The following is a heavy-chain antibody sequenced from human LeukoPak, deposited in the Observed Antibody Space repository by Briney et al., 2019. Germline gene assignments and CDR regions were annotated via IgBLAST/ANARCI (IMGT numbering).Heavy chain of an antibody. CDR1: GGSFSGYY. Sequence: SETLSLTCAVYGGSFSGYYWSWIRQPPGKGLEWIGEINHSGSTNYNPSLKSRVTISVDTSKNQFSLKLSSVTAADTAVYYCARQLQEKTFFDYWGQGTLVTVSS. D-gene: IGHD5-24*01. CDR3: ARQLQEKTFFDY. V-gene: IGHV4-34*01. CDR2: INHSGST. J-gene: IGHJ4*02.